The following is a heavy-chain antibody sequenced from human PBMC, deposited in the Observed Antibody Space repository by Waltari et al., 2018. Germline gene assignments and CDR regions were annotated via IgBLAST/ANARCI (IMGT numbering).Heavy chain of an antibody. Sequence: QVQLQESGPGLVKPSETLSLPCTVSGGSITTYYWTWLRQPPGRGLEWIGYMFYNGSPNYNPSLKSRVTISIDTSKNQVSLNLSSVTAADTAIYYCARDTIAVGYFDLWGQGTLVTVSS. CDR3: ARDTIAVGYFDL. V-gene: IGHV4-59*01. CDR1: GGSITTYY. J-gene: IGHJ4*02. CDR2: MFYNGSP. D-gene: IGHD6-19*01.